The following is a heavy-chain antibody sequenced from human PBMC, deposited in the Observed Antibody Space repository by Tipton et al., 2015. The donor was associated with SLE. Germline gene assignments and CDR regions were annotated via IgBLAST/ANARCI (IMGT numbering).Heavy chain of an antibody. J-gene: IGHJ2*01. V-gene: IGHV4-59*08. CDR3: ARHRVYYYDSSGYSYWYFDL. D-gene: IGHD3-22*01. CDR1: GGSISSYD. Sequence: TLSLTCTVSGGSISSYDWSWIRQPPGKGLEWIGYIYYSGSTNYNPSLKSRVTISVDTSKNQFSLKLSSVTAADTAVYYCARHRVYYYDSSGYSYWYFDLWGRSTLVTVSS. CDR2: IYYSGST.